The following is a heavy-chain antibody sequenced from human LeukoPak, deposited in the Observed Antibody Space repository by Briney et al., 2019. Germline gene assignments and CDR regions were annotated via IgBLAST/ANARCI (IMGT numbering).Heavy chain of an antibody. V-gene: IGHV1-2*02. Sequence: ASVKVSCKASGYTFTGYYMHWVRQAPGQGLEWMGWINPNSGGTNYAQKFQGRVTMTRDTSISTAYMELSRLRSGDTAVYYCARAAPKIVGATPDYWGQGTLVTVSS. CDR3: ARAAPKIVGATPDY. D-gene: IGHD1-26*01. CDR2: INPNSGGT. CDR1: GYTFTGYY. J-gene: IGHJ4*02.